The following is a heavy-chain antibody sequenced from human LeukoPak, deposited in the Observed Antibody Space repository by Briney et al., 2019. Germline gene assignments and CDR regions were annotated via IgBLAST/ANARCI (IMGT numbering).Heavy chain of an antibody. CDR1: GFTFSSYS. CDR3: ASVTHDFWSGYYFDY. CDR2: ISSSSSCI. J-gene: IGHJ4*02. V-gene: IGHV3-21*01. D-gene: IGHD3-3*01. Sequence: PGGSLRLSCAASGFTFSSYSMNWVRQAPGKGLEWVSSISSSSSCIYYADSVKGRFTVSRDNAKNSLYLQMNSLRAEDTAVYYCASVTHDFWSGYYFDYWGQGTLVTVSS.